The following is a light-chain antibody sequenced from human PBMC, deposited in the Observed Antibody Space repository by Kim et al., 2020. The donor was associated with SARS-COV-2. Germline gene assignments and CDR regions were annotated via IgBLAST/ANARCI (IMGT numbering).Light chain of an antibody. V-gene: IGKV2-28*01. J-gene: IGKJ4*01. CDR2: LVS. CDR3: MQTLKIPPT. CDR1: QSLLSSHGYNN. Sequence: DIVMTQSPLSLTVTPGEPASISCRSSQSLLSSHGYNNLYWYLQKPGQSPQLLIFLVSNRASGVPDRFSGSGSGTDFTLKINRVEAEDVGVYYCMQTLKIPPTFGGGTKVEIK.